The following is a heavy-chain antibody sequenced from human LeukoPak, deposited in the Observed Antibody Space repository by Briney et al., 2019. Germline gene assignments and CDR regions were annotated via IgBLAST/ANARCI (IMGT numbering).Heavy chain of an antibody. CDR1: GFTFSSYA. V-gene: IGHV3-23*01. J-gene: IGHJ4*02. CDR3: AKGERGYSYGYLDY. Sequence: GGSLRLSCAASGFTFSSYAMSWVRQAPGKGLEWVSAISGCGGSTYYADSVKGRFTISRDNSKNTLYLQMNSLRAEDTAVYYCAKGERGYSYGYLDYWGQGTLVTVSS. CDR2: ISGCGGST. D-gene: IGHD5-18*01.